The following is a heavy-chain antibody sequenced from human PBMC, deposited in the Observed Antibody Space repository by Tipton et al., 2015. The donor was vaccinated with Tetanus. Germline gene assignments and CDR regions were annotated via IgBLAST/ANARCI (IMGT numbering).Heavy chain of an antibody. CDR3: ARSSIAGRWFDP. Sequence: QVQLVQSGAEVKKPGASVKVSCKASGYTFTSYYMHWVRQAPGQGLEWMGIINPSGGSTSYAQKFQGRVTMTRDTSTSTVCMELSSLRSEDTAVYYCARSSIAGRWFDPWGQGTLVTVSS. CDR1: GYTFTSYY. D-gene: IGHD6-6*01. CDR2: INPSGGST. J-gene: IGHJ5*02. V-gene: IGHV1-46*01.